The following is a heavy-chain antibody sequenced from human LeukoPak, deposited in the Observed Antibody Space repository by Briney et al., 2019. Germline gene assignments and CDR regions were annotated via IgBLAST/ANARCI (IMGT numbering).Heavy chain of an antibody. CDR3: ARGDYYGSGSYWPYYYYYMDV. D-gene: IGHD3-10*01. CDR2: IYYSGST. CDR1: GGSISSYY. J-gene: IGHJ6*03. V-gene: IGHV4-59*01. Sequence: SETLSLTCTVSGGSISSYYWSWIRQPPGKGLEWIGYIYYSGSTNYNPSLKSRVTISVDTSKNQFSLKLSSVTAADTAVYYCARGDYYGSGSYWPYYYYYMDVWGKGATVTISS.